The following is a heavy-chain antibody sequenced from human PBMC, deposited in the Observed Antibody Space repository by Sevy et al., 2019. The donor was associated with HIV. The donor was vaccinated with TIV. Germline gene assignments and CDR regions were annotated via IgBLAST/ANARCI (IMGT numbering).Heavy chain of an antibody. Sequence: SETLSLTCGVYGGSFSGYYWNWIRQSPGKGLEWIGEINYTGNTNYNPSPKSRVFISIDTSRNEIFLELNSLTAADTAVYYCARVLGILDYSYGLDVWGQGTTVTVSS. D-gene: IGHD3-16*01. CDR3: ARVLGILDYSYGLDV. J-gene: IGHJ6*02. CDR1: GGSFSGYY. V-gene: IGHV4-34*01. CDR2: INYTGNT.